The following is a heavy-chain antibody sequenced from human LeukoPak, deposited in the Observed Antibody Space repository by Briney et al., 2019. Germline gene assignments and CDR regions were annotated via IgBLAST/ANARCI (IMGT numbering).Heavy chain of an antibody. J-gene: IGHJ4*02. CDR2: SFYSGST. CDR1: VGSISSGGNY. D-gene: IGHD4-11*01. V-gene: IGHV4-31*03. Sequence: PSESLSLTCTVAVGSISSGGNYWSWIRQHPGKGLEWIGYSFYSGSTYYNPSLKSRVTISVDTSKNQFSLKLSSVTAADTAVYYCARAGGYSNPGDYWGQGTLVTVSS. CDR3: ARAGGYSNPGDY.